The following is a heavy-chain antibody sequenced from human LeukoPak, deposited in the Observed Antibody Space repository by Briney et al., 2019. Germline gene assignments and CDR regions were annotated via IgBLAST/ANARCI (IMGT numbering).Heavy chain of an antibody. V-gene: IGHV3-64*01. CDR3: ATGRLNNWNFPFAD. Sequence: PGGSLRLSCAASGFTFSSYAMHWVRQAPGKGLEYVSAISYHGVSTYYAHSVKGRFTISRDNSRNTLYLRMGSLRAEDMAVYYCATGRLNNWNFPFADWGQGALVTVSS. CDR2: ISYHGVST. J-gene: IGHJ4*02. CDR1: GFTFSSYA. D-gene: IGHD1-7*01.